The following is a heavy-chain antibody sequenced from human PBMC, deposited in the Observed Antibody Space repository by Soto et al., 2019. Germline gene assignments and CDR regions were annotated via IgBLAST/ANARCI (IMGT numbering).Heavy chain of an antibody. CDR3: ARWSDYGDYYYYGLDV. CDR1: GGSISGYY. D-gene: IGHD4-17*01. CDR2: IYYNGST. J-gene: IGHJ6*02. V-gene: IGHV4-59*01. Sequence: QVQLQESGPGLVKPSETLSITCTVSGGSISGYYWSWVRQPPGKGLEWLGHIYYNGSTKYNPSLKSRVTISLDPSMHRFSLKVSSVTAADTAVYYCARWSDYGDYYYYGLDVWGQGTTVTASS.